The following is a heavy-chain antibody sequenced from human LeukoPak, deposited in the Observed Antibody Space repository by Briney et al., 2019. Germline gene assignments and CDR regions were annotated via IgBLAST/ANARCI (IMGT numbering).Heavy chain of an antibody. CDR3: ARAEGPMEINHAFDI. V-gene: IGHV1-2*04. J-gene: IGHJ3*02. CDR2: INPNSGGT. D-gene: IGHD1-1*01. CDR1: GYTFTGYY. Sequence: GASVKVSCKASGYTFTGYYMHWVRQAPGQGLEWMGWINPNSGGTNYAQKFQGWVTMTRDTSISTAYMELSRLRSDDTAVYYCARAEGPMEINHAFDIWGQGTMVTVSS.